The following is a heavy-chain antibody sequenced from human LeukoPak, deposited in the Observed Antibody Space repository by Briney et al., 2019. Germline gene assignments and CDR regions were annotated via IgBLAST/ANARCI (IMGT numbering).Heavy chain of an antibody. CDR3: AKANSSSWYGDWFDP. J-gene: IGHJ5*02. CDR2: XXWNSGXI. D-gene: IGHD6-13*01. Sequence: GGSLRLSCAASGFTFDDYAMHWVRQAPGKGLXXXXXXXWNSGXIXYAXXVXXXXTISXXNAKNSLYLQMNSLRAEDTALYYCAKANSSSWYGDWFDPWGQGTLVTVSS. V-gene: IGHV3-9*01. CDR1: GFTFDDYA.